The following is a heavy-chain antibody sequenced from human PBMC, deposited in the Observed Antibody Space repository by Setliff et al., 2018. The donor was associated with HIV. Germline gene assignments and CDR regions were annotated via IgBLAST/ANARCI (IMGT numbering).Heavy chain of an antibody. CDR1: GGSIDSTSYY. V-gene: IGHV4-39*07. D-gene: IGHD6-13*01. Sequence: SETLSLTCTVSGGSIDSTSYYWGWIRQPPGKGLEWIGSIYYSGTTYYNPSLKSRVTISVDTSRNQFSLRLSSVTAADTAIYYCARVPTSSWYVTTQRTKEYFHHWGQGTLVTVSS. J-gene: IGHJ1*01. CDR3: ARVPTSSWYVTTQRTKEYFHH. CDR2: IYYSGTT.